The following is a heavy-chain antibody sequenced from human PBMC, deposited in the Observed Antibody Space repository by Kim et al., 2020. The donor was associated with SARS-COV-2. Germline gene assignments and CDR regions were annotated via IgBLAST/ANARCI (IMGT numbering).Heavy chain of an antibody. CDR3: ARGANTLSAFDL. V-gene: IGHV1-2*02. J-gene: IGHJ3*01. Sequence: AERFQGRVTMTRDTSISTVYMELSRLKSDDTAVYYCARGANTLSAFDLWGQGTMVTVSS.